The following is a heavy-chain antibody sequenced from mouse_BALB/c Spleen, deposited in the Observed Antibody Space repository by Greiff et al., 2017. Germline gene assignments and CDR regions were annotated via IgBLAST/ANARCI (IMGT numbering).Heavy chain of an antibody. D-gene: IGHD2-2*01. CDR2: ISSGGST. Sequence: EVNVVESGGGLVKPGGSLKLSCAASGFTFSSYAMSWVRQTPEKRLEWVASISSGGSTYYPDSVKGRFTISRDNARNILYLQMSSLRSEDTAMYYCAVWLRRGFDYWGQGTTLTVSS. V-gene: IGHV5-6-5*01. CDR3: AVWLRRGFDY. J-gene: IGHJ2*01. CDR1: GFTFSSYA.